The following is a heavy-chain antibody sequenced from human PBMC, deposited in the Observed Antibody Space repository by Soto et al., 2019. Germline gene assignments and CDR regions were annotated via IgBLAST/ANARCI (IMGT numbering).Heavy chain of an antibody. CDR3: ARDDQWFEELLSHPFDY. D-gene: IGHD3-10*01. V-gene: IGHV6-1*01. J-gene: IGHJ4*02. CDR2: TYYRSKWYN. Sequence: SQTLSLTCAISGDSVSSNSAAWNWIRQSPSSGLEWLGRTYYRSKWYNDYAVSVKSRITINPDTSKNQFSLQLNSVTPEDTSVYYFARDDQWFEELLSHPFDYWGQETLVPVSS. CDR1: GDSVSSNSAA.